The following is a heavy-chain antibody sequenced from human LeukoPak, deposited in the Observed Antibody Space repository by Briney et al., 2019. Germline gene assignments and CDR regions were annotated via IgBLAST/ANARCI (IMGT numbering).Heavy chain of an antibody. CDR3: ARLTTPIRWFGELLTRPYYYYYMDV. CDR1: GYSISSGYY. V-gene: IGHV4-38-2*02. J-gene: IGHJ6*03. CDR2: IYHSGST. D-gene: IGHD3-10*01. Sequence: SETLSLTCTVSGYSISSGYYWGWIRQPPGKGLEWIGSIYHSGSTYYNPSLKSRVTMSVDTSKNQFSLKLSSVTAADTAVYHCARLTTPIRWFGELLTRPYYYYYMDVWGKGTTVTISS.